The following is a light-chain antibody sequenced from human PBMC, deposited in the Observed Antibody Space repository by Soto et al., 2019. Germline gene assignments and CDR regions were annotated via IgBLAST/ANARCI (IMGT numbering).Light chain of an antibody. V-gene: IGKV1-5*03. CDR2: KAS. Sequence: DIQMSQSRSTLSGSVGDRVTITCRASQTISSWLAWYQQKPGKAPKLLIYKASTLKSGVPSRFSGSGSGTEFTLTISSLQPEDFATYYCQQLNSYPLTFGGGTKV. J-gene: IGKJ4*01. CDR3: QQLNSYPLT. CDR1: QTISSW.